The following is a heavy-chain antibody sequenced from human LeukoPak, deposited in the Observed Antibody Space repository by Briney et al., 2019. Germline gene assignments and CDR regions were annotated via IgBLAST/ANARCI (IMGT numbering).Heavy chain of an antibody. D-gene: IGHD3-16*02. J-gene: IGHJ3*02. CDR1: GGSFTNYY. CDR2: IYHPGST. V-gene: IGHV4-34*01. CDR3: ARRGSQTTSGYVWGSYRYPYAFDI. Sequence: SETLSLTCAVYGGSFTNYYWSWIRQPPGKGLEWIGDIYHPGSTTYNPSLKSRVTISVDTSKNQFSLKLSSVTAADTAVYYCARRGSQTTSGYVWGSYRYPYAFDIWGQGTMVTVSS.